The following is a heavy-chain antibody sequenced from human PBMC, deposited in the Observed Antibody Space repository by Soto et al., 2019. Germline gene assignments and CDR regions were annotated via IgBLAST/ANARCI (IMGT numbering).Heavy chain of an antibody. CDR2: IYYSGST. V-gene: IGHV4-59*01. J-gene: IGHJ6*03. CDR3: ARVRAPHTIFGVVIILAYMDV. D-gene: IGHD3-3*01. CDR1: GGSISSYY. Sequence: SETLSLTCTVSGGSISSYYWSWIRQPPGKGLEWIGYIYYSGSTNYNPSLKSRVTISVDTSRNQFSLKLSSVTAADTAVYYCARVRAPHTIFGVVIILAYMDVWGKGTTVTVSS.